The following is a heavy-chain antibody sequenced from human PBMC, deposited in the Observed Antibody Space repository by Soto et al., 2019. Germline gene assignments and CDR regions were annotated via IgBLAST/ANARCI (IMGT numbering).Heavy chain of an antibody. D-gene: IGHD3-22*01. Sequence: ASVKVSCKASGYTFTSYGISWVRQAPGQGLEWMGWISAYNGNTNYAQKLQGRVTMTTDTSTSTAYMELRSLRSDDTAVYYCASGQAGAVISPYYYYGMDVWGQGTTVTVSS. J-gene: IGHJ6*02. V-gene: IGHV1-18*01. CDR1: GYTFTSYG. CDR2: ISAYNGNT. CDR3: ASGQAGAVISPYYYYGMDV.